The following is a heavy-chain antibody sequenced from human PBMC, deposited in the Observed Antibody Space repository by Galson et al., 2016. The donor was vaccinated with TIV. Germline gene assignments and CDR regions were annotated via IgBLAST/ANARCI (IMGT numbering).Heavy chain of an antibody. J-gene: IGHJ4*02. CDR2: ISSDGSGT. V-gene: IGHV3-74*01. CDR1: GFTFRDYY. CDR3: VRDVTSSWDY. Sequence: SLRLSCAASGFTFRDYYMSWIRQAPGKGLVWVSRISSDGSGTSYADSVKGRFTISRDNAKNTLYLQMNSLRVEDTALYYCVRDVTSSWDYWGQGTLVTVSS. D-gene: IGHD6-6*01.